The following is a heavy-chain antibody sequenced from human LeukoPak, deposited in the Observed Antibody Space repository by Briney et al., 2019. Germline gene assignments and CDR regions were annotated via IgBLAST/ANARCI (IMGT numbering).Heavy chain of an antibody. J-gene: IGHJ4*02. V-gene: IGHV1-46*01. Sequence: ASVKVSCKASGYTFTSYYMHWVRQAPGQGLEWMGTINPSGGSTSYAQKFQGRVTMTRDTSTSTVYMELSSLRSEDTAVYYCAREGGLYCSSTSCYYYWGQGTLVTVSS. D-gene: IGHD2-2*01. CDR3: AREGGLYCSSTSCYYY. CDR2: INPSGGST. CDR1: GYTFTSYY.